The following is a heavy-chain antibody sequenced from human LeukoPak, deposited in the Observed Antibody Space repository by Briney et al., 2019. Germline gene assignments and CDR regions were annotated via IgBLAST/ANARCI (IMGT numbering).Heavy chain of an antibody. CDR1: GFTVSSNY. D-gene: IGHD3-3*01. V-gene: IGHV3-66*02. CDR2: IYSGGST. J-gene: IGHJ4*02. CDR3: AREIITIFGVVIIRYFDY. Sequence: PGGSLRLSCAASGFTVSSNYMNWVRQAPGKGLEWVSVIYSGGSTYYADSVKGRFTISRDNSKNTLYLQMNSLRAVDTAVYYCAREIITIFGVVIIRYFDYWGQGTLVTVSS.